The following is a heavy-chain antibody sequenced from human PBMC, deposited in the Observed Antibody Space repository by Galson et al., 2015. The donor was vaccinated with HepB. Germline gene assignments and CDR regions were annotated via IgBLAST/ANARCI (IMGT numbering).Heavy chain of an antibody. J-gene: IGHJ5*02. CDR1: GFTFSSYW. CDR2: IQQDGSEK. V-gene: IGHV3-7*01. D-gene: IGHD3-22*01. Sequence: SLRLSCAASGFTFSSYWMSWVRQAPGKGLEWVANIQQDGSEKYYVDSVKGRFTISRDNAKNSLYLQMNSLRAEDTAVYYCARGMYYYDSSGYYHWGQGTLVTVSS. CDR3: ARGMYYYDSSGYYH.